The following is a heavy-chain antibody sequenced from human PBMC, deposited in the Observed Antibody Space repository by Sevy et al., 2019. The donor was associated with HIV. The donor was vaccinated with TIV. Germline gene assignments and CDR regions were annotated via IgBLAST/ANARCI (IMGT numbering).Heavy chain of an antibody. CDR3: ASVRSVRGAILTCSYIEDYYYYGMDV. D-gene: IGHD3-9*01. CDR2: MNPNSGNT. V-gene: IGHV1-8*01. CDR1: GYTFTSYD. Sequence: ASVKVSCKASGYTFTSYDINWVRQATGQGLEWMGWMNPNSGNTGYAQKFQGRVTMTRNTSISTAYMELSSLRSEDTAVYYVASVRSVRGAILTCSYIEDYYYYGMDVWGQGTTVTVSS. J-gene: IGHJ6*02.